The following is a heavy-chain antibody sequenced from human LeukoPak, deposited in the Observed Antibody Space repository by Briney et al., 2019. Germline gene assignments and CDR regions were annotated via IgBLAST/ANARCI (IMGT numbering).Heavy chain of an antibody. J-gene: IGHJ3*01. CDR2: INTNTGKP. CDR3: ASGLTGPIPQSS. Sequence: ASVKVSCKASGYTFTSYAMNGVRQAPGQGLEGMGWINTNTGKPTYAQGFTGRFVFSLDTSVSTPYLQVSSLKAEDTAVYYCASGLTGPIPQSSWGQGTMVTVSS. V-gene: IGHV7-4-1*02. D-gene: IGHD1-1*01. CDR1: GYTFTSYA.